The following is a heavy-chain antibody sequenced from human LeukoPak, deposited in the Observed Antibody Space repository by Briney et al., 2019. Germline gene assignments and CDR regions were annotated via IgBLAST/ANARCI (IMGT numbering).Heavy chain of an antibody. J-gene: IGHJ4*02. D-gene: IGHD5-18*01. CDR3: AKGGYSYGLDY. CDR1: GDSVSSNSAA. Sequence: SQTPSLTCAISGDSVSSNSAAWNWVRQSPSSGLEWQVRTYYRSKWYNDYAVSVKSRITINTDTSKNQFSLQLNSVTPEDTAVYYCAKGGYSYGLDYWGQGTLVTVSS. CDR2: TYYRSKWYN. V-gene: IGHV6-1*01.